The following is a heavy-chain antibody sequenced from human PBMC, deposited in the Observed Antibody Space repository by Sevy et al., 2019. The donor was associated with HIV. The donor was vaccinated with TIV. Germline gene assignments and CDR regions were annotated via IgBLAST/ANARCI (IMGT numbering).Heavy chain of an antibody. D-gene: IGHD3-10*01. CDR3: ARVLLWGSSSGLKPVFSGMDV. V-gene: IGHV3-7*03. CDR1: GFTFSSYW. Sequence: GGSLRLSCAASGFTFSSYWMSWVRQAPGKGLEWVANIKQDGSEKYYVDSVKGRFNISRDNAKNSLYLQMNSLRAEDTAVYYCARVLLWGSSSGLKPVFSGMDVWGQGTTVTVSS. CDR2: IKQDGSEK. J-gene: IGHJ6*02.